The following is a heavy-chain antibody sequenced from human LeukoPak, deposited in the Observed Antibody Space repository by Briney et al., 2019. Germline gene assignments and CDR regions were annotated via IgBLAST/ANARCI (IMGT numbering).Heavy chain of an antibody. CDR3: AGANGSGSLFDY. D-gene: IGHD3-10*01. V-gene: IGHV3-7*04. J-gene: IGHJ4*02. Sequence: PGGSLRLSCAASGFTFSTHWMSWFRQTPGKGLQWLGNIKEDGSKKYYLDSVRGRFTISRDNAKNSLYLQMNSLRAEDTAVYYCAGANGSGSLFDYWGQGTLVTVSS. CDR2: IKEDGSKK. CDR1: GFTFSTHW.